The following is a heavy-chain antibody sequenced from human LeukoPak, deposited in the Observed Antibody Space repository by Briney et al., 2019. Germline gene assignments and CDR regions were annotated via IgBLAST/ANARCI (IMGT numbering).Heavy chain of an antibody. D-gene: IGHD2-15*01. CDR3: GRDALVGYFSYYYMDV. V-gene: IGHV4-59*11. J-gene: IGHJ6*03. CDR2: ISNGGST. Sequence: SETLSLTCTVSGGSISSHYWTWIRQSPVKGLEWIGDISNGGSTSYNPSLKSRVTISIDTSKNQFSLKLSSVTAADTAVYYCGRDALVGYFSYYYMDVWGKGTTVTVSS. CDR1: GGSISSHY.